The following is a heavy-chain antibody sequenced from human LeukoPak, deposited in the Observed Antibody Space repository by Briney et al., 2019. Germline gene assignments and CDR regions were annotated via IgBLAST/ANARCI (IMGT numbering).Heavy chain of an antibody. CDR2: ICHSGTI. D-gene: IGHD3/OR15-3a*01. CDR1: GYSISSGYY. CDR3: ARQTGAGLFILP. Sequence: PSETLFLTCSVSGYSISSGYYWGWLRQPPGKGLEWLGSICHSGTIYYNLSLKSRVTISVDTSKNQFSLRLTSVTAADTAVYYCARQTGAGLFILPGGQGTLVTVSS. J-gene: IGHJ4*02. V-gene: IGHV4-38-2*02.